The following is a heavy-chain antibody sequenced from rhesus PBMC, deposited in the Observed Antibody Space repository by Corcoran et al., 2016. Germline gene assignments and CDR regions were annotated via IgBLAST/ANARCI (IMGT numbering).Heavy chain of an antibody. CDR1: GGSISGYYN. J-gene: IGHJ6*01. D-gene: IGHD2-39*02. CDR3: ARQGYTDHLGGLDS. CDR2: VDGNSAST. V-gene: IGHV4-143*01. Sequence: QVQLQESGPGLVKPSETLSVTCTVSGGSISGYYNWNWTRQAPGQGMEWIGGVDGNSASTNYNPSLKSRVTISNDTSKNQFSLRLTSVTAADTAVYYCARQGYTDHLGGLDSWGQGVVVTVSS.